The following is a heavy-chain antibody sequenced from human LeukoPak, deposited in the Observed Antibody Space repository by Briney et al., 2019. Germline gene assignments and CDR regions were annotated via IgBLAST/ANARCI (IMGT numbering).Heavy chain of an antibody. CDR2: INHSGST. J-gene: IGHJ4*02. Sequence: SETLSLTCAVYGGSFSGYYWSWIRQPPGKGLEWIGEINHSGSTNYNPSLKSRVTISVDTSKNQFSLKLSSVAAADTAVYYCARVGATIDYWGQGTLVTVSS. CDR1: GGSFSGYY. CDR3: ARVGATIDY. D-gene: IGHD1-26*01. V-gene: IGHV4-34*01.